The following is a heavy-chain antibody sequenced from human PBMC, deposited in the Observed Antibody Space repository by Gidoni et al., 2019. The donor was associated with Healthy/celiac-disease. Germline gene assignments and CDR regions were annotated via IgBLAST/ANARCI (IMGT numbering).Heavy chain of an antibody. Sequence: QVQLVQSGAEVKKPGASVKVSCKASGYTFTSYYMHWVRQAPGQGLEWMGIINPSGGSTSYAQKFQGRVTMTRDTSTSTVYMELSSLRSEDTAVYYCARDQHDCSGGSCYPTFDYWGQGTLVTVSS. CDR2: INPSGGST. J-gene: IGHJ4*02. V-gene: IGHV1-46*01. D-gene: IGHD2-15*01. CDR3: ARDQHDCSGGSCYPTFDY. CDR1: GYTFTSYY.